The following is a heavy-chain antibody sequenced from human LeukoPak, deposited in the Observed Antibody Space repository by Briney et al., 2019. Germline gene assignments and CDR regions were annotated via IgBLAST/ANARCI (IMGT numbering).Heavy chain of an antibody. CDR2: IYPGDSDT. J-gene: IGHJ3*02. Sequence: GESLKISCKGSGYSFTSYWIGWVRQMPGKGLVWMGIIYPGDSDTRYSPSFQGQVTISADKSISTAYLQWSSLKASDTAMYYCARLYSYYGSGSYYNDAFDIWGQGTMVTVSS. D-gene: IGHD3-10*01. CDR1: GYSFTSYW. CDR3: ARLYSYYGSGSYYNDAFDI. V-gene: IGHV5-51*01.